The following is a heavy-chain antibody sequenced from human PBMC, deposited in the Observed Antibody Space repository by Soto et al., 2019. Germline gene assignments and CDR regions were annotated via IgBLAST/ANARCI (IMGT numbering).Heavy chain of an antibody. V-gene: IGHV1-69*13. J-gene: IGHJ5*02. Sequence: SVKVSCKASGGTFSSYAISWVRQAPGQGLEWMGGIIPIFGTANYAQKFQGRVTITADESTSTAYMELSSLRSEDTAVYYCAGVIAAAGPEYNWFDPWGQGTLVTVSS. CDR2: IIPIFGTA. D-gene: IGHD6-13*01. CDR1: GGTFSSYA. CDR3: AGVIAAAGPEYNWFDP.